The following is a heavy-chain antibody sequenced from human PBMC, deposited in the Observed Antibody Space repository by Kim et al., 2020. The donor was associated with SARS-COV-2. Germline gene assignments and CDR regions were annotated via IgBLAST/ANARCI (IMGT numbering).Heavy chain of an antibody. CDR2: IYYSGST. D-gene: IGHD4-17*01. Sequence: SETLSLTCTVSGGSITSSSYYWGWIRQPPGKGLDWIGNIYYSGSTYYNPSLKSRGTISIDTAKNQFSLKLNSVTAADTSVYYCASPPQKTMVTGGRGFDPWGQGTLVTVSP. J-gene: IGHJ5*02. V-gene: IGHV4-39*01. CDR3: ASPPQKTMVTGGRGFDP. CDR1: GGSITSSSYY.